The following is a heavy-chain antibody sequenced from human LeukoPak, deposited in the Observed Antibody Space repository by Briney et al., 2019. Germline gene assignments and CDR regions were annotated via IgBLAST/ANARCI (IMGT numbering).Heavy chain of an antibody. CDR2: IIPIFGTA. J-gene: IGHJ4*02. CDR1: GGTFSSYA. CDR3: ARDGLVYGSGSSGLSY. Sequence: SVKVSCKASGGTFSSYAITWVRQAPGQGLEWMGGIIPIFGTASYAQKFQGRVTIIADEPTSTVYMELSSLRSEDTAVYYCARDGLVYGSGSSGLSYWGQGTLVTVSS. D-gene: IGHD3-10*01. V-gene: IGHV1-69*13.